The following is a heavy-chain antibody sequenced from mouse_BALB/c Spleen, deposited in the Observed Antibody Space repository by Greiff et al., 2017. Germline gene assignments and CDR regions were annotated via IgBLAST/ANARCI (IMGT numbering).Heavy chain of an antibody. V-gene: IGHV5-9-4*01. CDR3: ARGFAY. Sequence: EVKVVESGGGLVKPGGSLKLSCAVSGFTFSSYAMSWVRQSPEKRLEWVAEISSGGSYTYYPDTVTGRFTISRDNAKNTLYLEMSSLRSEDTAMYYCARGFAYWGQGTLVTVSA. CDR2: ISSGGSYT. J-gene: IGHJ3*01. CDR1: GFTFSSYA.